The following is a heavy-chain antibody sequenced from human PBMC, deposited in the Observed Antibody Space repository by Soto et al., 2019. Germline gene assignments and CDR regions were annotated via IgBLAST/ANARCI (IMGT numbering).Heavy chain of an antibody. J-gene: IGHJ2*01. V-gene: IGHV4-30-4*01. Sequence: TLSLTYSVSGAYINTNYYYGSRIGHTPGKGREWIGYVCYSGTPDYIPSLESRLSMSIDKSQNQFTLKLTSVTAEDTATCYCDRSAYFYDKWYLELWGRGTLVTVS. CDR3: DRSAYFYDKWYLEL. CDR2: VCYSGTP. D-gene: IGHD3-22*01. CDR1: GAYINTNYYY.